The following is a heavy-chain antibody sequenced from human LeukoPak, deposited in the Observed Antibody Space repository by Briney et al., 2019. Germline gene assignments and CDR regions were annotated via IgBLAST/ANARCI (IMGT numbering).Heavy chain of an antibody. CDR3: ATGYNWDYRGAFDI. J-gene: IGHJ3*02. Sequence: GASVKVSCKVSGYTLTELSMHWVRQAPGKGLEWMGGFDPEDGETIYAQKFQGRVTMTEDTSTDTAYMELSSLRSEDTAVYYCATGYNWDYRGAFDIWGQGTMVTVSS. V-gene: IGHV1-24*01. D-gene: IGHD1-7*01. CDR1: GYTLTELS. CDR2: FDPEDGET.